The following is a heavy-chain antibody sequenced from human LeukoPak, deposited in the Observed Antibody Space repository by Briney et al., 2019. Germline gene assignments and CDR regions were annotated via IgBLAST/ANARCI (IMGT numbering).Heavy chain of an antibody. J-gene: IGHJ4*02. V-gene: IGHV4-59*01. Sequence: SETLSLTCSVSGGSIRSYFWTWIRQPPGKGLEWIGYMHSSGSTEYNPSLKSRVTMLVDTFKNQFSLKVRSVTAADTAVYYCARDKGLIMITFGGIPSDYWGQGTLVTVSS. CDR3: ARDKGLIMITFGGIPSDY. D-gene: IGHD3-16*01. CDR1: GGSIRSYF. CDR2: MHSSGST.